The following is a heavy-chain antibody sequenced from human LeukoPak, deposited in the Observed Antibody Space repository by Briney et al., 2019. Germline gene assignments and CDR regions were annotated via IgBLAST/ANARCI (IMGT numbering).Heavy chain of an antibody. CDR3: AREWGITGTPQQKCYYYYYGMDV. V-gene: IGHV4-4*07. CDR2: IYTSGST. CDR1: GGSISSYY. Sequence: SETLSLTCTVSGGSISSYYWSWIRQPAGKGLEWIGRIYTSGSTNYNPSLKSRVTMSVDTSKNQFSLKLSSVTAADTAVYYCAREWGITGTPQQKCYYYYYGMDVWGQGTTVTVSS. J-gene: IGHJ6*02. D-gene: IGHD1-7*01.